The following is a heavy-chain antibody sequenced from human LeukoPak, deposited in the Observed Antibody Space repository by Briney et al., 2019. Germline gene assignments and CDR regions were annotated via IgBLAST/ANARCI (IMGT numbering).Heavy chain of an antibody. J-gene: IGHJ6*04. CDR2: IWYDGSKK. Sequence: GGSLRLSCAASGFTFTNYGFHWVRQAPGKGLEWVAVIWYDGSKKYCEDSVKGRFTISKDNSKNTVYLQMNSLRAEDTAVYYCARAGYDVYGMDVWGTGNTVTVSS. CDR1: GFTFTNYG. CDR3: ARAGYDVYGMDV. V-gene: IGHV3-33*01. D-gene: IGHD5-12*01.